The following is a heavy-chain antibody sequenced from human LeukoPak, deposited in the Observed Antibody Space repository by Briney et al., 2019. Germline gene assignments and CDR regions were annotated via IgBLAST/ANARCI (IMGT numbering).Heavy chain of an antibody. CDR3: AKDQGYCSGGSCYLFDY. CDR2: IIPIFGTA. CDR1: GGTFSSYA. V-gene: IGHV1-69*01. Sequence: SVKVSCKASGGTFSSYAISWVRQAPGQGLEWMGGIIPIFGTANYAQKFQGRVTITADESTSTAYMELSSLRSEDTAVYYCAKDQGYCSGGSCYLFDYWGQGTLVTVSS. D-gene: IGHD2-15*01. J-gene: IGHJ4*02.